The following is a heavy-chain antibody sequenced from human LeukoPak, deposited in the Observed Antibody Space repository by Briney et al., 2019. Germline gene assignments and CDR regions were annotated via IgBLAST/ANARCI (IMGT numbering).Heavy chain of an antibody. Sequence: SETLSLTCTVSGGSISSSSYYWGWIRQPPGKGLEWIGSIYYSGSTYYNPSLKSRVTISVDTSKNQFSLKLSSVTAADTAVYYCARHLGFLEWPYFGYWGQGTLVTVSS. CDR3: ARHLGFLEWPYFGY. CDR2: IYYSGST. CDR1: GGSISSSSYY. J-gene: IGHJ4*02. D-gene: IGHD3-3*01. V-gene: IGHV4-39*01.